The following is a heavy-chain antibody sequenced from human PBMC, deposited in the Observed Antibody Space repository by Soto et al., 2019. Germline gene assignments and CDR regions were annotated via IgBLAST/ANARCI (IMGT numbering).Heavy chain of an antibody. V-gene: IGHV3-20*01. CDR1: GFTFDDYG. D-gene: IGHD6-6*01. Sequence: GGSLRLSCAASGFTFDDYGMSWVRQAPGKGLEWVSGINWNGGSTGYADSVKGRFTISRDNAKNSLYLQMNSLRAEDTALYHCAKAIEYSSSAGLYYYYYMDVWGKGTTVTVSS. CDR2: INWNGGST. J-gene: IGHJ6*03. CDR3: AKAIEYSSSAGLYYYYYMDV.